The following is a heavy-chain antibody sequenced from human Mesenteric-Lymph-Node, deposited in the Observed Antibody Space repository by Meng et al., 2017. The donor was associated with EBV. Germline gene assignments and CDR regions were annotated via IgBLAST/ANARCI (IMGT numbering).Heavy chain of an antibody. D-gene: IGHD4-11*01. CDR3: ARSYSNDYYFDY. V-gene: IGHV1-69*01. Sequence: QVQLVHSGAEVKKGGSSVKVFCKASGGTFSSYAISWVRQAPGQGLEWMGGIIPIFGTANYAQKFQGRVTITADESTSTAYMELSSLRSEDTAVYYCARSYSNDYYFDYWGQGTLVTVSS. J-gene: IGHJ4*02. CDR2: IIPIFGTA. CDR1: GGTFSSYA.